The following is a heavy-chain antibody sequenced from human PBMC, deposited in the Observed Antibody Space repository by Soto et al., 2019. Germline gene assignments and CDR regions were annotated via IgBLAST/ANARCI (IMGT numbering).Heavy chain of an antibody. CDR3: AHMGITGTTAWFDP. Sequence: QITLKESGPTLVKPTQTLTLTCTFSGFSLTTRGVGVGWIRRPPGKALEWLALSYWDDDKRYSPSLKSRLTITKDTSKNQVVLTMTDMDPVDTATYYCAHMGITGTTAWFDPWGQGTLVTVSS. CDR1: GFSLTTRGVG. CDR2: SYWDDDK. D-gene: IGHD1-20*01. V-gene: IGHV2-5*02. J-gene: IGHJ5*02.